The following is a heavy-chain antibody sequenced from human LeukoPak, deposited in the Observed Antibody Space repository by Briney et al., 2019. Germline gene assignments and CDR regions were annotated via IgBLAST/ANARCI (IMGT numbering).Heavy chain of an antibody. CDR1: GYTFTSYY. Sequence: ASVKVSCTASGYTFTSYYIHWVRQAPGQGLEWMGQISPSGTTTYAQKFKGRVTMTRDKSTSTVNMDLSDLTFEDTAVYHCAKDSGAYGPDYWGQGTLLTVSS. J-gene: IGHJ4*02. V-gene: IGHV1-46*01. CDR2: ISPSGTT. D-gene: IGHD4-17*01. CDR3: AKDSGAYGPDY.